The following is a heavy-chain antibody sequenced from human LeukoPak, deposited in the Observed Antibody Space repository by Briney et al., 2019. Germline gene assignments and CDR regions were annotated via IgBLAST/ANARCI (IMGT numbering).Heavy chain of an antibody. V-gene: IGHV3-21*01. Sequence: GGSLRLSCAASGFTFSSYAMHWVRQAPGKGLEWVSSISSSSSYIYYADSVKGRFTISRDNAKNSLYLQMNSLRAEDTAVYYCARVDGSGSYQLSDYWGRGTLVTVSS. CDR1: GFTFSSYA. D-gene: IGHD3-10*01. J-gene: IGHJ4*02. CDR3: ARVDGSGSYQLSDY. CDR2: ISSSSSYI.